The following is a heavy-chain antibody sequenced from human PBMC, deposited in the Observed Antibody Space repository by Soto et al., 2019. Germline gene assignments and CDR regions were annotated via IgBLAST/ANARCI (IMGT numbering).Heavy chain of an antibody. Sequence: PGGSLRLSCAASGFTFSSYWMHWVRQAPGKGLVWVSRIDSDGSSTSYADSVKGRFTISRDNAKNTLYLQMNSLRAEDTAVYYCAREKQQLVPWFDPWGQGTLVTVS. D-gene: IGHD6-13*01. CDR2: IDSDGSST. CDR3: AREKQQLVPWFDP. V-gene: IGHV3-74*01. J-gene: IGHJ5*02. CDR1: GFTFSSYW.